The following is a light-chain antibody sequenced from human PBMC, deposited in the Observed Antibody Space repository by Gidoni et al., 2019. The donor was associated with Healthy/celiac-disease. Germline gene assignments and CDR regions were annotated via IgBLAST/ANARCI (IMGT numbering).Light chain of an antibody. CDR1: KSVSSSY. Sequence: ILLTQSPGTLSLSPGERATLSCRASKSVSSSYLDWCQQKPGQAPRLLIHGASSRATGIPDRFSGSGSGTDFNLTISRLEPEDCAVYYCQQNGSSPWTFGQGTKVEIK. CDR3: QQNGSSPWT. CDR2: GAS. V-gene: IGKV3-20*01. J-gene: IGKJ1*01.